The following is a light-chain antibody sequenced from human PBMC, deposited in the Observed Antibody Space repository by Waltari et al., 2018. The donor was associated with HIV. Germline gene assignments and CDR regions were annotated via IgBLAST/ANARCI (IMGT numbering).Light chain of an antibody. J-gene: IGLJ1*01. CDR1: SSDVGGYNY. CDR3: NSYAGNNKGV. V-gene: IGLV2-8*01. Sequence: QSALTQPPSASGSPGQSVTIPCTGTSSDVGGYNYVSWYQQHPGKAPQLLIYDVTKRPSGVPYRFSGSKSGNTASPTVSGLQAEDEADYYCNSYAGNNKGVFGTGTKVTVL. CDR2: DVT.